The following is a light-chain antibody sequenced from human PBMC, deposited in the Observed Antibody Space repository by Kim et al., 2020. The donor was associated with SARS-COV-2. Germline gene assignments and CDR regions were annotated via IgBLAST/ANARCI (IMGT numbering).Light chain of an antibody. J-gene: IGKJ1*01. CDR2: VAS. CDR3: HQYTSYPRT. Sequence: DIQMTQSPSSLSASVGDRVTITCRASQDIRSDLAWFQQRPGRAPKSLIYVASSLQSGAPSRFSGGGSGTEFTLTIISLQPEDSATYYCHQYTSYPRTFGQGTKVDIK. V-gene: IGKV1-16*01. CDR1: QDIRSD.